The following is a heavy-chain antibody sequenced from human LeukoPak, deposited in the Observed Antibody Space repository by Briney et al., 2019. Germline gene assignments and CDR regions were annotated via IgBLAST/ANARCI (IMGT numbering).Heavy chain of an antibody. V-gene: IGHV1-2*04. D-gene: IGHD2-2*01. CDR1: GYTFTGYY. CDR3: ARGWVVPAASTSPDFDY. J-gene: IGHJ4*02. Sequence: APVKVSCKASGYTFTGYYMHWVRQAPGQGLEWMGWINPNSGGTNYAQKFQGWVTMTRDTSISTAYMELSRLRSDDTAVYYCARGWVVPAASTSPDFDYWGQGTLVTVSS. CDR2: INPNSGGT.